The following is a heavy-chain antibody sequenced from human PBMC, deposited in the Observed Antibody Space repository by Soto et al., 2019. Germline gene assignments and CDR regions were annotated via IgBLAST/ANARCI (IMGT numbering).Heavy chain of an antibody. CDR3: TTAISSSWYWRSDY. Sequence: EVQLVESGGGLVKPGGSLRLSCAASGFTFSNAWMSWVRQAPGKGLEWVGRIKSKTDGGTTDYAAPVKGRFTISRDDSKNTLYLQMNSLKTEDTAVYYCTTAISSSWYWRSDYWGQGTLVTVSS. CDR2: IKSKTDGGTT. J-gene: IGHJ4*02. V-gene: IGHV3-15*01. CDR1: GFTFSNAW. D-gene: IGHD6-13*01.